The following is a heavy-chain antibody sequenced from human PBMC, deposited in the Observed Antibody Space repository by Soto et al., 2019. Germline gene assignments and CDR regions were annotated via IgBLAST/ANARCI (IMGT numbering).Heavy chain of an antibody. J-gene: IGHJ6*01. CDR3: ASRVTILGMDV. V-gene: IGHV3-30-3*01. D-gene: IGHD3-10*01. CDR2: ISYDGSNK. CDR1: GFTFSSYA. Sequence: PGGSLRLSCAASGFTFSSYAMHWVRQAPGKGLEWVAVISYDGSNKYYADSVKGRFTISRDNSKNTLYLQMNSLRAEDTAVYYCASRVTILGMDVWGQATTVTVSS.